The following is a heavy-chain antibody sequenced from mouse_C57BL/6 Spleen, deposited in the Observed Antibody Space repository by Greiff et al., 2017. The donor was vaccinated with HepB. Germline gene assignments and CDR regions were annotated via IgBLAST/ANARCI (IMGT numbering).Heavy chain of an antibody. Sequence: EVKVVESGGGLVQPGGSMKLSCAASGFTFSDAWMDWVRQSPEKGLEWVAEIRNKANNHATYYAESVKGRFTISRDDSKSSVYLQMNSLRAEDTGIYYCTFYWDGGDYFDYWGQGTTLTVSS. V-gene: IGHV6-6*01. CDR2: IRNKANNHAT. CDR3: TFYWDGGDYFDY. D-gene: IGHD4-1*01. CDR1: GFTFSDAW. J-gene: IGHJ2*01.